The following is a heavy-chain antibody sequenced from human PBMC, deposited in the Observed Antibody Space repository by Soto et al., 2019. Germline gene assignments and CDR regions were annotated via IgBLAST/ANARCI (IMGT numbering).Heavy chain of an antibody. V-gene: IGHV4-34*01. CDR1: GGSFSGYY. J-gene: IGHJ6*02. Sequence: PSETLSLTCAVYGGSFSGYYRSWIRQPPGKGLEWIGEINHSGSTNYNPSLKSRVTISVDTSKNQFSLKLSSVTAADTAVYYCARGSLRRRYCSGGSCYSGHGMDVWGQGTTVTVSS. CDR3: ARGSLRRRYCSGGSCYSGHGMDV. CDR2: INHSGST. D-gene: IGHD2-15*01.